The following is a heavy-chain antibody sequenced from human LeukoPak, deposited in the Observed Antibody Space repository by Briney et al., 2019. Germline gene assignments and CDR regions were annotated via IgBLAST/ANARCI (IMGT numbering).Heavy chain of an antibody. V-gene: IGHV3-74*01. J-gene: IGHJ4*02. D-gene: IGHD3-22*01. CDR3: ARVKDYYDSSGYYLY. CDR1: GFTFSSYW. Sequence: GGSLRLSCAASGFTFSSYWMHWVRQAPGKGLVWVSRINSDGSSTSYADSVKGRFSISRDNAKNTLYLQMNSLRAEDTAVYYCARVKDYYDSSGYYLYWGQGTLVTVSS. CDR2: INSDGSST.